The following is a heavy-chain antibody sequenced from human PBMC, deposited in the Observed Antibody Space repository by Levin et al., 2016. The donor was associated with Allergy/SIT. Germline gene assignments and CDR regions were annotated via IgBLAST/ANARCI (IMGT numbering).Heavy chain of an antibody. D-gene: IGHD5-24*01. CDR2: INHSGST. Sequence: WIRQPPGKGLEWIGEINHSGSTNYNPSLKSRVTISVDTSKNQFSLKLSSVTAADTAVYYCARGRRRDGYTEHYYYGMDVWGQGTTVTVSS. CDR3: ARGRRRDGYTEHYYYGMDV. V-gene: IGHV4-34*01. J-gene: IGHJ6*02.